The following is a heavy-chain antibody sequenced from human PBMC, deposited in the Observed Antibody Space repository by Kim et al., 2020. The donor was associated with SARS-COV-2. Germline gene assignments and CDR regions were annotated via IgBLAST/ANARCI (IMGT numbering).Heavy chain of an antibody. J-gene: IGHJ4*02. CDR3: TKDGALTPYYFDY. Sequence: ADSVKGRVTISTDNSKNTLYLQRNSLGAEDTAVYYCTKDGALTPYYFDYWGQGTLVTVSS. D-gene: IGHD7-27*01. V-gene: IGHV3-23*01.